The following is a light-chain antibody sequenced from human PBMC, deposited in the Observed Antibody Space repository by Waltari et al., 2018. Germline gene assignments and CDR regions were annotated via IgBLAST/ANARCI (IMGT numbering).Light chain of an antibody. J-gene: IGLJ2*01. CDR1: SSDIGVYNR. CDR3: SSYAGGNTVL. Sequence: PPSMSGSPGQSVTLSCTGTSSDIGVYNRVSWFQQHPVKAPKLMIYEVSQRPSGVSDRFSGSKSGNTASLTISGLQAEDEADYYCSSYAGGNTVLFGGGTRLTVL. CDR2: EVS. V-gene: IGLV2-8*01.